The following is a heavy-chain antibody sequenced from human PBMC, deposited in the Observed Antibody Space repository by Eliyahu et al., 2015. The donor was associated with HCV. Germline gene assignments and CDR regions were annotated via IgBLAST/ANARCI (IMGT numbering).Heavy chain of an antibody. V-gene: IGHV3-9*01. Sequence: EVQLVESGGGLVQPGRSLRLSCAASGFTFDDYAMHWVRQAPGKGLEXVSGISWNSGSIGYADSVKGRFTISRDNAKNSLYLQMNSLRAEDTALYYCAKEDYWGQGTLVTVSS. CDR1: GFTFDDYA. CDR3: AKEDY. J-gene: IGHJ4*02. CDR2: ISWNSGSI.